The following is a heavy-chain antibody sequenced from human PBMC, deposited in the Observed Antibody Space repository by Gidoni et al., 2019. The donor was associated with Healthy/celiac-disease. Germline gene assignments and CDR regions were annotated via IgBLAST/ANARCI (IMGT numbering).Heavy chain of an antibody. D-gene: IGHD6-13*01. CDR1: GFTFSNAW. CDR2: IKSKTDGGTT. Sequence: EVQLVESGGGLVKPGGSLRLSCAASGFTFSNAWMSWVRQAPGKGLEWVGRIKSKTDGGTTDYAAPVKGRFTISRDDSKNTLYLQMNSLKTEDTAVYYCTTWPLRVGIAAAGSEEVDYYYYGMDVWGQGTTVTVSS. CDR3: TTWPLRVGIAAAGSEEVDYYYYGMDV. J-gene: IGHJ6*02. V-gene: IGHV3-15*01.